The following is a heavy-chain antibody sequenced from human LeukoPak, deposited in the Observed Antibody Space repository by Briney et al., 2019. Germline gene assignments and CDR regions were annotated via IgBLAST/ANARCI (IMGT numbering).Heavy chain of an antibody. CDR3: VRGEYYSSSGMDV. CDR2: ISYDGSNE. V-gene: IGHV3-30*03. J-gene: IGHJ6*02. D-gene: IGHD3-10*01. CDR1: GFTFSDYG. Sequence: GRSLRLSCAASGFTFSDYGMHWVRQAPGKGLEWVAAISYDGSNEYFGDSLKGRSTISRDNSKNTLYLQMNRLRVEDTAVYYCVRGEYYSSSGMDVWGQGTTVTDSS.